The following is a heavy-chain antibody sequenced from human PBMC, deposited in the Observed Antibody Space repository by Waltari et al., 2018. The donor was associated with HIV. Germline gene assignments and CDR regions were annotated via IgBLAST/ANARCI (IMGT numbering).Heavy chain of an antibody. CDR2: IMPIFGTA. J-gene: IGHJ4*02. Sequence: QVQLVQSGVEVKKPGSSVKVSCKASGGTLSRYAISWVRQAPGQGLEWMGGIMPIFGTANYAQKFQGRVTITADESTSTAYMELSSLRSEDTAVYYCARIAVAGPYYFDNWGQGTLVTVSS. CDR1: GGTLSRYA. V-gene: IGHV1-69*12. CDR3: ARIAVAGPYYFDN. D-gene: IGHD6-19*01.